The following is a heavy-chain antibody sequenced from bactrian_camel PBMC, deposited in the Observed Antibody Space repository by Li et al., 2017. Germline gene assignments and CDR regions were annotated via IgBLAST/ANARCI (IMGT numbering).Heavy chain of an antibody. CDR1: GGTYSHYRAYC. CDR3: AAQGPHVYTDPDRGVYCTPDPRYGN. V-gene: IGHV3S53*01. J-gene: IGHJ4*01. Sequence: HVQLVESGGGSVQAGGSLRLSCVASGGTYSHYRAYCMAWFRLPPGKSREGVAAIDTRGSVTVADSVKGRFSISKDNAGSTLYLQMNDLRPEDTATYICAAQGPHVYTDPDRGVYCTPDPRYGNWGQGTQVTVS. CDR2: IDTRGSV. D-gene: IGHD2*01.